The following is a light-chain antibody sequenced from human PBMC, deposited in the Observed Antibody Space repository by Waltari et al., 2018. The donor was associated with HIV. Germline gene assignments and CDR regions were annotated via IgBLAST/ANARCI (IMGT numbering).Light chain of an antibody. CDR2: SNN. Sequence: QSVLTQPPSASGTPGQRVTISCSGSSSKIGSNTVNWYQQLPGTAPKLLIYSNNPRPSGGPDRCSGSKSGPSASLAISGLQSEDEADYYCAAWHDSLNGSWVFGGGTKLTVL. J-gene: IGLJ3*02. CDR3: AAWHDSLNGSWV. V-gene: IGLV1-44*01. CDR1: SSKIGSNT.